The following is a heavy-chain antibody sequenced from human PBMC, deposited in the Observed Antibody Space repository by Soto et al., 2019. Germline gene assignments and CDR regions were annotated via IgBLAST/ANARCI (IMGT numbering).Heavy chain of an antibody. CDR2: INPIFGTA. CDR3: ARDPDDYYDRSGYYYVGGYVQH. Sequence: QVQLVQSGAEVKKPGSSVKVSCKASGGTFSSYDISWVRQAPGQGLEWMGGINPIFGTANYAQKFKGRVTITADESTSTAYMELSSLRSEDTAVYYCARDPDDYYDRSGYYYVGGYVQHWGQGTLVTVSA. V-gene: IGHV1-69*01. D-gene: IGHD3-22*01. J-gene: IGHJ1*01. CDR1: GGTFSSYD.